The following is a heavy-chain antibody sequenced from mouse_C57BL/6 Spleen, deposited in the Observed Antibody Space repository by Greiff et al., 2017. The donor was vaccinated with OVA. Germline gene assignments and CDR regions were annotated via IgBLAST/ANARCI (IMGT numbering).Heavy chain of an antibody. CDR2: IRLKSDNYAT. D-gene: IGHD2-4*01. CDR1: GFTFSNYW. J-gene: IGHJ3*01. Sequence: EVHLVESGGGLVQPGGSMKLSCVASGFTFSNYWMNWVRQSPEKGLEWVAQIRLKSDNYATHYAESVKGRFTISRDDSKSSVYLQMNNLRAEDTGIYYCTNYYDYDGSFAYWGQGTLVTVSA. CDR3: TNYYDYDGSFAY. V-gene: IGHV6-3*01.